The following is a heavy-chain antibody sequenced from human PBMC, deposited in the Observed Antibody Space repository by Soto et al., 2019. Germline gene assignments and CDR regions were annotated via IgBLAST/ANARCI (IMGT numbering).Heavy chain of an antibody. D-gene: IGHD6-6*01. Sequence: EVQLLESGGGLVQPGGSLRLSCAASGFTFSSYAMSWVRQAPGKGLEWVSAISGSGGSTYYADSVKGRFTISRDNSKNTRYLQMNSLRAEDTAVYYCAKARRENYYYYGMDVWGQGTTVTVSS. V-gene: IGHV3-23*01. J-gene: IGHJ6*02. CDR2: ISGSGGST. CDR1: GFTFSSYA. CDR3: AKARRENYYYYGMDV.